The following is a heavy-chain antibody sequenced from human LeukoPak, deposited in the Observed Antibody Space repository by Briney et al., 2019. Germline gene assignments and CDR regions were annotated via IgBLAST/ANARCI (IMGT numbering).Heavy chain of an antibody. Sequence: PGGSLRLSCAASGCTFSSYEMNWVRQAPGKGLEWVSYISSNGSPIFYADSVKGRFTISRDNAKNSLSLLMNSLGAEDTAVYYCARDGGSGILDWGQGTLVTVSS. CDR3: ARDGGSGILD. J-gene: IGHJ4*02. D-gene: IGHD3-10*01. V-gene: IGHV3-48*03. CDR1: GCTFSSYE. CDR2: ISSNGSPI.